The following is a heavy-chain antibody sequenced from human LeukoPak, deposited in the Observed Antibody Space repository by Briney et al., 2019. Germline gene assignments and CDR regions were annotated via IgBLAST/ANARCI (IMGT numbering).Heavy chain of an antibody. Sequence: GGSLRLSCAASEFTFSSYAMSWVRQAPGKGLKWVSAISGSGGSTYYADSVKGRFTISRDNSKNTLYLQMNSLRAEDTAVYYCAKDHITMVRSDFDYWGQGTLVTVSS. CDR2: ISGSGGST. CDR3: AKDHITMVRSDFDY. J-gene: IGHJ4*02. V-gene: IGHV3-23*01. CDR1: EFTFSSYA. D-gene: IGHD3-10*01.